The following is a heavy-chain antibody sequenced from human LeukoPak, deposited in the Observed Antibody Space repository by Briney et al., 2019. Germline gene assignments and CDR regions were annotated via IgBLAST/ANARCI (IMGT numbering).Heavy chain of an antibody. V-gene: IGHV3-7*01. Sequence: GGSLRLSCAASGFSFSNSWMTWVRQSPGKGREWGANIKQDGSETYYVDSVMGRFTISRLNAKNSVYLQMNSLRAEDTAVYYCARDRSISGVVTIDFWGQGTLVTVSS. CDR2: IKQDGSET. D-gene: IGHD3-3*01. J-gene: IGHJ4*02. CDR1: GFSFSNSW. CDR3: ARDRSISGVVTIDF.